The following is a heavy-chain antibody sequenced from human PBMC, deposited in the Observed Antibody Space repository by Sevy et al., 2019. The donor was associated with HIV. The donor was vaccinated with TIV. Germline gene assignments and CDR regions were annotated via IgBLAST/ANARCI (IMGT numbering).Heavy chain of an antibody. CDR1: GFTSSSYA. D-gene: IGHD3-9*01. Sequence: GGSLRLSCAASGFTSSSYAMSWVRQPPGRGLEWVSTLSDSGVSTYYADSVKGRFTISRDNSKNILYLQMNGLRAEDTAVYYCARDRATSATGTLFDYWGQGTLVTVSS. J-gene: IGHJ4*02. CDR2: LSDSGVST. CDR3: ARDRATSATGTLFDY. V-gene: IGHV3-23*01.